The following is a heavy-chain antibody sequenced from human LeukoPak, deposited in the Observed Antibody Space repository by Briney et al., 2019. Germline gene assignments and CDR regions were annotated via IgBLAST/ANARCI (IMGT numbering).Heavy chain of an antibody. CDR2: ISWNSGSI. D-gene: IGHD6-19*01. CDR3: AKEGVYSSGWYYFDY. Sequence: GRSLRLSCAASGFTFDDYAMHWVRQAPGKGLEWVSGISWNSGSIGYADSVKGRFTISRDNAKNSLYLKMNSLRAEDTALYYCAKEGVYSSGWYYFDYWGQGTLVTVSS. CDR1: GFTFDDYA. J-gene: IGHJ4*02. V-gene: IGHV3-9*01.